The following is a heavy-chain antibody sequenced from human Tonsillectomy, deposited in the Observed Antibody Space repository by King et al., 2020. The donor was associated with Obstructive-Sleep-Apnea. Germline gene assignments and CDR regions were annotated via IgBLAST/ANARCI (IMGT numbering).Heavy chain of an antibody. Sequence: VQLVESGGGVVQPGTSLRRSCAASGFCFSTRDIHWVRQAPSRGREGGARISWNERYKYYADSVKGRFTISRENSKNTLYLEMNGLRAEDTAAYYCAKGEWSSRSIDYWGQGTLVTVSS. CDR1: GFCFSTRD. CDR2: ISWNERYK. D-gene: IGHD6-13*01. CDR3: AKGEWSSRSIDY. V-gene: IGHV3-30*18. J-gene: IGHJ4*02.